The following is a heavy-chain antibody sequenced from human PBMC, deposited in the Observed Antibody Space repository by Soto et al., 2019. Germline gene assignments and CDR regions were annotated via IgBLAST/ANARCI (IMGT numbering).Heavy chain of an antibody. CDR2: ISDSGHYI. CDR3: ARSGLALPYSASHWFDP. V-gene: IGHV3-21*01. Sequence: GSLRLSCAASGFTFSTYGMNWVRQAPGKGLEWLSSISDSGHYIYYADSVKGRFTISRDNAKNSLFLQMNSLRGEDTAVYYCARSGLALPYSASHWFDPWGPGTLVTVSS. J-gene: IGHJ5*02. CDR1: GFTFSTYG. D-gene: IGHD3-22*01.